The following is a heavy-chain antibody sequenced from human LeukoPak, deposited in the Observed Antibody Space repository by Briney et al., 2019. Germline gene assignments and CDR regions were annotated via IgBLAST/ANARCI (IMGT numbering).Heavy chain of an antibody. V-gene: IGHV3-30*04. D-gene: IGHD2-15*01. Sequence: GRSLRLSCAASGFTFSSYEMHWVRRAPGKGLEWVTLISYDGTNKYYADSVKGRFTVSRDNSNNTVFLQMHSLSAEDTAVYYCARVSGCSGGICTSLKYWGQGTLVTVSS. CDR2: ISYDGTNK. J-gene: IGHJ4*02. CDR1: GFTFSSYE. CDR3: ARVSGCSGGICTSLKY.